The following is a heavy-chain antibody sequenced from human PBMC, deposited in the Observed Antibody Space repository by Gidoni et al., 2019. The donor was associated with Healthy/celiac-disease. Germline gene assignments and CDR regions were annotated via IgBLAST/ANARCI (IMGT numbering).Heavy chain of an antibody. CDR2: FAPEDGET. Sequence: QVQLVQSGAEVKKPGASVKVSCKVSGYTLTEVSMHWVRPAPGKGLEWMGGFAPEDGETIYEPKFQGRVTMTEDTSTDTAYMELSSLRSEDTAVYYCATAHSSGISTFDYWGQGTLVTVAS. V-gene: IGHV1-24*01. J-gene: IGHJ4*02. CDR3: ATAHSSGISTFDY. CDR1: GYTLTEVS. D-gene: IGHD3-22*01.